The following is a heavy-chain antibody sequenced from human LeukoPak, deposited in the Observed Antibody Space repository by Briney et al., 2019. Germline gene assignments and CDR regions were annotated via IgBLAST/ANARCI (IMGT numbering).Heavy chain of an antibody. CDR2: IYHDGRI. CDR3: VRDTSPGITGTY. D-gene: IGHD1-20*01. V-gene: IGHV4-38-2*02. CDR1: GYSITNGYY. Sequence: SETLSLTCTVSGYSITNGYYWGWIRQPPGKGLEWIGSIYHDGRIDYNPSLKSRVTISRDTSNDQFSLKLSSVTAADTAMYYCVRDTSPGITGTYWGQGTLVTVSS. J-gene: IGHJ4*02.